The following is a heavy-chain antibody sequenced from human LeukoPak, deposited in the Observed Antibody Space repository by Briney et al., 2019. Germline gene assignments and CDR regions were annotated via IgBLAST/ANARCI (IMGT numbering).Heavy chain of an antibody. Sequence: PGRSLRLSCAASGFTFDDYAMNWVRQAPGKGLEWVSSISSSSSYIYYADSVKGRFTISRDNAKNSLYLQMNSLRAEDTALYYCAKQGILHGGNSGGYYYYGMDVWGQGTTVTVSS. J-gene: IGHJ6*02. CDR2: ISSSSSYI. V-gene: IGHV3-21*04. D-gene: IGHD4-23*01. CDR1: GFTFDDYA. CDR3: AKQGILHGGNSGGYYYYGMDV.